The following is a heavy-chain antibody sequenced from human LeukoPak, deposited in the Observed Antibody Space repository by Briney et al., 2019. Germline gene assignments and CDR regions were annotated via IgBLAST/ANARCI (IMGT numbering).Heavy chain of an antibody. J-gene: IGHJ4*02. D-gene: IGHD5-18*01. V-gene: IGHV1-69*04. CDR3: ARDSSYGYGPFDS. CDR2: IIPILGIA. Sequence: GASVKVSCKASGGTFSSYAISWVRQAPGQGLEWMGRIIPILGIANYAQKFQGRVTITADKSTSTAYMELSSLRSEDTAVYYCARDSSYGYGPFDSWGQGTLVTVSS. CDR1: GGTFSSYA.